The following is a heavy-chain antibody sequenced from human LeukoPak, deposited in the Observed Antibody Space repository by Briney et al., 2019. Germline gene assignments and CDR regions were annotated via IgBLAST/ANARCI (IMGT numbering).Heavy chain of an antibody. V-gene: IGHV5-51*01. D-gene: IGHD6-19*01. CDR2: IYPGDSDT. CDR3: ARRSSGWYQDY. CDR1: GYSFSNYW. J-gene: IGHJ4*02. Sequence: GESLKISCKGSGYSFSNYWIGWVRQMPGKGLEWMGIIYPGDSDTRYSPSFQGKVTISGEKSIRTVYLQWSSLKASGTAMYYCARRSSGWYQDYWGQGTLVTVSS.